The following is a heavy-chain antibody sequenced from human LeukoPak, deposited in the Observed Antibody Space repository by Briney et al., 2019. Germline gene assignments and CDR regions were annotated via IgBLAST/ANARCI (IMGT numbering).Heavy chain of an antibody. CDR1: GFSFSGYS. CDR2: ISRSSMTI. Sequence: GGSLRLSCEASGFSFSGYSMNWVRQAPGKGLEWVSYISRSSMTIYYADSVRGRFTVSRDNAKNSLYLQMNSLRAEDTAVYFCAPPSYSPWSWGQGTLVVVSS. V-gene: IGHV3-48*04. J-gene: IGHJ5*02. D-gene: IGHD2-21*01. CDR3: APPSYSPWS.